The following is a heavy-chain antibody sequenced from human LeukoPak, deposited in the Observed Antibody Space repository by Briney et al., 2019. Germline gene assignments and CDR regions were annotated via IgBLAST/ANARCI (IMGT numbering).Heavy chain of an antibody. CDR2: INPNSGGT. CDR1: GYTFTGYY. Sequence: ASVKVSCTASGYTFTGYYMHWVRQAPGRGLEWMGRINPNSGGTNYAQKFQGRVTMTRDTSISTAYMELSRLRSDDTAVYYCARAEDDFWSGYLNWFDPWGQGTLVTVSS. CDR3: ARAEDDFWSGYLNWFDP. V-gene: IGHV1-2*06. J-gene: IGHJ5*02. D-gene: IGHD3-3*01.